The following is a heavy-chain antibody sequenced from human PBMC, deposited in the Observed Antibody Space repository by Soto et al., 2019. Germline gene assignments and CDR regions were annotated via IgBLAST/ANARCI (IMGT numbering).Heavy chain of an antibody. V-gene: IGHV3-23*01. CDR2: ISGSGGST. CDR1: GFTFSSYA. Sequence: GGSLRLSCAASGFTFSSYAMSWVRQAPGKGLEWVSAISGSGGSTYYADSVKGRFTISRDNSKNTLYLQRNSLRAEDTAVYYCAKAVTWDVWFDPWGQGSLVTVSS. CDR3: AKAVTWDVWFDP. J-gene: IGHJ5*02. D-gene: IGHD7-27*01.